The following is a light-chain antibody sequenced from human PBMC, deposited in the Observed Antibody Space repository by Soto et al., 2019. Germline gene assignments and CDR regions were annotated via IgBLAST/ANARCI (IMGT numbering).Light chain of an antibody. J-gene: IGKJ4*01. Sequence: EIVLTQSPATLSLSPGERATLSCRASQSLDSYLAWYQQTPGQPPRLLIPDASRRSPGIPARFRGSGSGTGFSLAIRSLVSEAFAGYYCQPRGDWPITFGGGTKVEIK. CDR3: QPRGDWPIT. CDR1: QSLDSY. V-gene: IGKV3-11*01. CDR2: DAS.